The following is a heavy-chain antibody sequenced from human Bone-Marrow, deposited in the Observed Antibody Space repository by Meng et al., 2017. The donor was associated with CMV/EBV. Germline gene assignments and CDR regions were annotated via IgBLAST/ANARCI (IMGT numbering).Heavy chain of an antibody. Sequence: SETLSLTCTVSGDSVSSGSYQWSWIRQPPGTELEWIGYISYSGNTIYNPSLKSRVTISLDMSKNQFSLKLHSVTAADTAVYYCARLVWLRFFDYWGQGTRVTGSS. J-gene: IGHJ4*02. V-gene: IGHV4-61*01. D-gene: IGHD5-12*01. CDR3: ARLVWLRFFDY. CDR2: ISYSGNT. CDR1: GDSVSSGSYQ.